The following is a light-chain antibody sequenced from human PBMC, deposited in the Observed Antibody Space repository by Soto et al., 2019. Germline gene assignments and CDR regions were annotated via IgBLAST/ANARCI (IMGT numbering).Light chain of an antibody. V-gene: IGKV1-39*01. Sequence: DSQMTQSPSSLSASVGDRITITCRASQSINRYLNWYQQKVGEAPRLLIYDAFTLQTGVPSRFSGGGSGTDFTLTISSLQPEDFATYYCQHSSRYPLTFGGGTKVGIK. CDR3: QHSSRYPLT. CDR2: DAF. CDR1: QSINRY. J-gene: IGKJ4*01.